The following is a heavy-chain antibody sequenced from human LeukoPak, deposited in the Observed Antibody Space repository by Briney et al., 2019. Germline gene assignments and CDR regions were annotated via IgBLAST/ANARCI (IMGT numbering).Heavy chain of an antibody. D-gene: IGHD3-10*01. Sequence: SETLSLTCAVYGGSFSGYYWSWIRQPPGKGLEWIGEINHSGRTNYNPSLKSRVTISVDTSKNQFSLKLSSVTAADTAVYYCARGLPYYYGSGSYPYYFDYWGQGTLVTVSS. CDR1: GGSFSGYY. J-gene: IGHJ4*02. CDR3: ARGLPYYYGSGSYPYYFDY. CDR2: INHSGRT. V-gene: IGHV4-34*01.